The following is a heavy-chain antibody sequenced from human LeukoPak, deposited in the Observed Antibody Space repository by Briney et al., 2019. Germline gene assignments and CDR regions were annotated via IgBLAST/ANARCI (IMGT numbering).Heavy chain of an antibody. V-gene: IGHV1-69*13. CDR2: IIPIFGTA. Sequence: ASVKVSCKASGGTFSSYAISWVRQAPGQGLEWMGGIIPIFGTANYAQKFQGRVTITADESTSTAYMELSSLRSEDTAVYYCARDRGGLMVRHFDYWGQGTLVTVSS. CDR1: GGTFSSYA. D-gene: IGHD4/OR15-4a*01. J-gene: IGHJ4*02. CDR3: ARDRGGLMVRHFDY.